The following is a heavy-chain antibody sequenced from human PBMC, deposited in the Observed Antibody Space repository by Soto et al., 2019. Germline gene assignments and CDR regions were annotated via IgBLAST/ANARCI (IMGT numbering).Heavy chain of an antibody. V-gene: IGHV3-11*05. Sequence: WILKEKGKGLEWVSYISSSSSYTNYADSVKGRFTISRDNAKNSLYLQMNSLRAEDTAMYYCARVKGAVAVTKGWYSDFWGRGTLV. J-gene: IGHJ2*01. CDR2: ISSSSSYT. D-gene: IGHD6-19*01. CDR3: ARVKGAVAVTKGWYSDF.